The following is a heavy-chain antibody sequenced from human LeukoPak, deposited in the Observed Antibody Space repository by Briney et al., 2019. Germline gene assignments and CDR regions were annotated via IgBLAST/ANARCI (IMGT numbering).Heavy chain of an antibody. D-gene: IGHD4-17*01. CDR3: ARIYLTYGDFDY. J-gene: IGHJ4*02. CDR1: GFTFSSYS. CDR2: ISSSSSYI. Sequence: GGSLRLSCAASGFTFSSYSMNWVRQAPGKGLEWVSSISSSSSYIYYADSVKGRFTISRDNAKNSLYLQMNSLRAEDTAVYCCARIYLTYGDFDYWGQGTLVTVSS. V-gene: IGHV3-21*01.